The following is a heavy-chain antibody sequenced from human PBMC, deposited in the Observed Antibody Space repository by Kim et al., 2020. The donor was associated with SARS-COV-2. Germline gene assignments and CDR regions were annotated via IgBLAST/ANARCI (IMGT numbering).Heavy chain of an antibody. CDR1: GGSFSGYY. D-gene: IGHD3-3*01. CDR3: ARSVKIFRDTDAFDI. CDR2: INHSGST. J-gene: IGHJ3*02. Sequence: SETLSLTCAVYGGSFSGYYWSWIRQPPGKGLEWIGEINHSGSTNYNPSLKSRVTISVDTSKNQFSLKLSSVTAADTAVYYCARSVKIFRDTDAFDIWGQGTMVTVSS. V-gene: IGHV4-34*01.